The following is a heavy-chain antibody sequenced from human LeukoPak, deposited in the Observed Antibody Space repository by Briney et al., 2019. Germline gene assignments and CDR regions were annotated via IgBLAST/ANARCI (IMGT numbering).Heavy chain of an antibody. V-gene: IGHV4-59*11. CDR3: ARDRISINALDM. Sequence: PSETLSLTCSVSGDSITGHYLTWIRQPPGNGLEWIGYISHIGSTNYNPSLKSRVTISVDTSKNQFSLKLTSVTAADTALYYCARDRISINALDMWDQGTMVTVPS. J-gene: IGHJ3*02. CDR2: ISHIGST. CDR1: GDSITGHY. D-gene: IGHD1-14*01.